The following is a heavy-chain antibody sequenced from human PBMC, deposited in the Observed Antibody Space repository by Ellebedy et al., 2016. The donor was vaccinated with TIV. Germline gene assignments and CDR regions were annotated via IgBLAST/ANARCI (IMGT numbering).Heavy chain of an antibody. V-gene: IGHV4-4*07. J-gene: IGHJ4*02. CDR3: ARTHCSSTSCYDFDY. CDR2: IYTSGST. CDR1: GGSISSYY. Sequence: SETLSLXCTVSGGSISSYYWSWIRQPAGKGLEWIGRIYTSGSTNYNPSLKSRVTMSVDTSKNQFSLKLSSVTAADTAVYYCARTHCSSTSCYDFDYWGQGTLVTVSS. D-gene: IGHD2-2*01.